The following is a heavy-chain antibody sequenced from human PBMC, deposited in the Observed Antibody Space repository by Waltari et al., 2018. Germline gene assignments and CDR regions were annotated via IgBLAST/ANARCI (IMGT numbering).Heavy chain of an antibody. Sequence: QVHLVQSGAEVKEPGASVRVSCQASGYTFTANYLHWVRQAPGQGLAWMGWVHPNSGGTNYVQKFQGRVAMTAATSTNTAYIELIRLRSDDTAIYYCAKSTGFSSGWYDFWGQGTLVTVSS. CDR2: VHPNSGGT. J-gene: IGHJ5*01. D-gene: IGHD6-19*01. V-gene: IGHV1-2*02. CDR3: AKSTGFSSGWYDF. CDR1: GYTFTANY.